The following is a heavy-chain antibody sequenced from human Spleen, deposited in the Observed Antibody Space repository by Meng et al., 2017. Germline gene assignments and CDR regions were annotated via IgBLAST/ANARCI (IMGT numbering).Heavy chain of an antibody. CDR1: GFTFSSYA. J-gene: IGHJ4*02. V-gene: IGHV3-23*01. CDR2: ITGSGDSA. D-gene: IGHD1-1*01. CDR3: AKLQHRDQQLTYFDY. Sequence: GESLKISCAASGFTFSSYAMSWVRQAPGKGLEWVSAITGSGDSAFYADSVKGRFTISRDSSKSTLYLQMNSLRAEDSAIYYCAKLQHRDQQLTYFDYWGQGTLVTVSS.